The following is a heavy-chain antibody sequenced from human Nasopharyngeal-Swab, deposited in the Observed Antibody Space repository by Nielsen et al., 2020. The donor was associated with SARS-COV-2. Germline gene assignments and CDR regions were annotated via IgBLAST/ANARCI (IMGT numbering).Heavy chain of an antibody. CDR2: IKSKTDGGTT. J-gene: IGHJ3*02. CDR3: ARGGAYCGGDCYFRAFDI. V-gene: IGHV3-15*01. D-gene: IGHD2-21*02. CDR1: GFTFSNAW. Sequence: GGSLRLSCAASGFTFSNAWMSWVRQAPGKGLEWVGRIKSKTDGGTTDYAAPVKGRFTISRDNSKNTLYLQMNSLRAEDTAVYYCARGGAYCGGDCYFRAFDIWGQGTMVTVSS.